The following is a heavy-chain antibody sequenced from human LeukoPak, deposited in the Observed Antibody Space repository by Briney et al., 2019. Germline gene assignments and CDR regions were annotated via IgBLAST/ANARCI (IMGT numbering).Heavy chain of an antibody. CDR3: ARSGSSYDGSQSWFDY. CDR1: RLTFSSYS. D-gene: IGHD3-22*01. CDR2: ISSGSSTI. Sequence: PGGSLRLSCAASRLTFSSYSMNWVRQAPGKGLVWISYISSGSSTIYYADSVKGRFTISRDNAKNSLYLHLSSLRAEDTAVYYCARSGSSYDGSQSWFDYWGQGTLVTVSS. V-gene: IGHV3-48*01. J-gene: IGHJ4*02.